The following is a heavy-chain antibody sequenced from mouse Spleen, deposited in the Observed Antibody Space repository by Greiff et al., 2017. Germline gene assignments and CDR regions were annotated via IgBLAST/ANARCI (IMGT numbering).Heavy chain of an antibody. CDR1: GYTFTSYG. D-gene: IGHD3-1*01. V-gene: IGHV1-81*01. Sequence: QVQLQQSGAELARPGASVKLSCKASGYTFTSYGISWVKQRTGQGLEWIGEIYPRSGNTYYNEKFKGKATLTADKSSSTAYMELRSLTSEDSAVYFCAAIGDEFAYWGQGTLVTVSA. J-gene: IGHJ3*01. CDR2: IYPRSGNT. CDR3: AAIGDEFAY.